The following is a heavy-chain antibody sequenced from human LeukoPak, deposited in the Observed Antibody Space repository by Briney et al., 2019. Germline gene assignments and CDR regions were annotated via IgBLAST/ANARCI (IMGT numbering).Heavy chain of an antibody. CDR1: GFTFSNFT. CDR2: ITGSGGGT. Sequence: GGSLRLSCLASGFTFSNFTMNWVRQAPGKGLEWVSAITGSGGGTYYADSVKGRFTISRDNSKNTLYLQMNNLRAEDTAVYYCALLERRGYFDSWGRGTLVTVSS. D-gene: IGHD1-1*01. CDR3: ALLERRGYFDS. J-gene: IGHJ4*02. V-gene: IGHV3-23*01.